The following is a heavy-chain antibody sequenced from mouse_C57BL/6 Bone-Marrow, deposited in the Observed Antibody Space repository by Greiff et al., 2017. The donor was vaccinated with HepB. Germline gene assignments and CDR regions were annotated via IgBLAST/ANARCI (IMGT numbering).Heavy chain of an antibody. CDR2: IYPGSGST. V-gene: IGHV1-55*01. D-gene: IGHD2-4*01. CDR1: GYTFTSYW. CDR3: AREDYDGDYYAMDY. J-gene: IGHJ4*01. Sequence: QVQLQQPGAELVKPGASVKMSCKASGYTFTSYWINWVKQRPGQGLEWIGDIYPGSGSTNYNEKFKSKATLTVDTSSSTAYMQLSSLTSEDSAVYYCAREDYDGDYYAMDYWGQGTSVTVSS.